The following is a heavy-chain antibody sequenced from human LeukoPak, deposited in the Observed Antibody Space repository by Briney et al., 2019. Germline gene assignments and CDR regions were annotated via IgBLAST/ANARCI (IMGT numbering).Heavy chain of an antibody. J-gene: IGHJ4*02. D-gene: IGHD6-13*01. CDR3: ARGSRDSSSWYDY. V-gene: IGHV4-34*01. CDR1: GGSFSGYY. Sequence: PSETLSLTCAVYGGSFSGYYWSWIRQPPGKGLEWIGEINHSGSTNYNPSLKSRVTISVDTSKNQFSLKLGSVTAADTAVYYCARGSRDSSSWYDYWGQGTLVTASS. CDR2: INHSGST.